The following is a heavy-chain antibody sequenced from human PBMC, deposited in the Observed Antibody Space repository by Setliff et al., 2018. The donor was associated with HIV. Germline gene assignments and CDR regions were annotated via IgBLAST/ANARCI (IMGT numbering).Heavy chain of an antibody. V-gene: IGHV2-5*01. CDR2: IYWNNNK. Sequence: ESGPTLVNPTQTLTQTCTFSGLSLSTSGVGVGWIRQSPGKALEWLAFIYWNNNKHYSTSLKSRLTVTKDTSNNRVVFTMTNMDPVDTATYYCAYSGRQLRGPYFDFWGQGTPVTVSS. CDR1: GLSLSTSGVG. CDR3: AYSGRQLRGPYFDF. J-gene: IGHJ4*02. D-gene: IGHD1-1*01.